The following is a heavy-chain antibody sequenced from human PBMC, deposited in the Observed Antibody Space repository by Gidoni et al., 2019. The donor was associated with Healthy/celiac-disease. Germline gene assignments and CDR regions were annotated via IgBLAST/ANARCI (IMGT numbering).Heavy chain of an antibody. D-gene: IGHD5-12*01. Sequence: VQLQESGPGLVKPSETLSLTCTVSGGSISSYYWSWIRQPPGKGLEWIGYIYYSGSTNYNPSLKSRVTISVDTSKNQFSLKLSSVTAADMAVYYCARGWEVDNQSVGFWGQGTLVTVSS. CDR2: IYYSGST. CDR1: GGSISSYY. CDR3: ARGWEVDNQSVGF. J-gene: IGHJ4*02. V-gene: IGHV4-59*01.